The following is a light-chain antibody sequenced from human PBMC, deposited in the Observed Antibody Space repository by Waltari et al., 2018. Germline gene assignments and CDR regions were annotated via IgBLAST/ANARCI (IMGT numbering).Light chain of an antibody. J-gene: IGLJ3*02. CDR2: KTN. V-gene: IGLV8-61*01. Sequence: LSVSPGGTVTLTCALSSGSFSTTSYASWYQQTPGQAPRTLVYKTNTRSSGVPDRFSGSILGNKVALTITGAQAEDESDYYCLVYMGSGIWVFGGGTKLTVL. CDR1: SGSFSTTSY. CDR3: LVYMGSGIWV.